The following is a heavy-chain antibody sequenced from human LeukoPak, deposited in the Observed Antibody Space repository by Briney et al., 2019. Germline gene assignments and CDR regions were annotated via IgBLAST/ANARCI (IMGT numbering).Heavy chain of an antibody. D-gene: IGHD5-12*01. CDR2: IYPNSGGT. J-gene: IGHJ4*02. CDR1: GYTFTGYY. V-gene: IGHV1-2*02. CDR3: ARASGYDYPSDY. Sequence: ASVNVSCKASGYTFTGYYMYWVRQAPGQGLEWMGWIYPNSGGTNYAQKFQGRVTMTRDTSISTAYMELSRLRSDDTAVYYCARASGYDYPSDYWGQGTLVTVSS.